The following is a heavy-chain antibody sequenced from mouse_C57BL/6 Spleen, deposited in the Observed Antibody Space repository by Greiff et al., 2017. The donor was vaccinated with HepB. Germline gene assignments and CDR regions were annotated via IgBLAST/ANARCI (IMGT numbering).Heavy chain of an antibody. V-gene: IGHV1-42*01. CDR1: GYSLTGYY. J-gene: IGHJ1*03. CDR3: ARSPYSNDWYFDV. CDR2: INPSTGGT. Sequence: EVQLQQSGPELVKPGASVKISCKASGYSLTGYYMNWVKQSPEKSLEWIGEINPSTGGTTYNQKFKAKATLTVDKSSSTAYMQLKSLTSEDSAVYYCARSPYSNDWYFDVWGTGTTVTVSS. D-gene: IGHD2-5*01.